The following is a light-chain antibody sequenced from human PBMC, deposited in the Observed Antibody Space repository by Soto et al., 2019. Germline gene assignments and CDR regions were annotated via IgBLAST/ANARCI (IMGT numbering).Light chain of an antibody. CDR1: QNVGTN. CDR2: GSS. Sequence: IVMTQSPATLSVSPGERVTLSCRASQNVGTNLAWYQQKPGQAPRLLIYGSSTRATGIPATFSGCGSGTEFTLTISSLQSEESAVYYCQQYNNWGLSFGGGTKVEIK. J-gene: IGKJ4*01. CDR3: QQYNNWGLS. V-gene: IGKV3D-15*01.